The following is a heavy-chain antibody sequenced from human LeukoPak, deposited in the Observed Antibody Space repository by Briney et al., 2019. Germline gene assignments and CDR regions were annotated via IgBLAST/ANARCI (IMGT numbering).Heavy chain of an antibody. V-gene: IGHV3-7*03. CDR1: GFMFSSNW. CDR2: IREDGTET. J-gene: IGHJ4*02. Sequence: GGSLRLSCAASGFMFSSNWMSWVRLAPGKGLEWVANIREDGTETYYVDSVKGRFTISRDNAKNSLYLQMNSLRVEGTAVYYCAKEGRSLQTYWGQGTLVTVSS. D-gene: IGHD5-24*01. CDR3: AKEGRSLQTY.